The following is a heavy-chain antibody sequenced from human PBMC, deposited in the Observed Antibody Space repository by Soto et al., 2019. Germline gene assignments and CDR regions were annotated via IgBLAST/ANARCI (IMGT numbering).Heavy chain of an antibody. J-gene: IGHJ5*02. CDR3: ARGIVVVPAAISGTFDP. CDR2: INHSGST. V-gene: IGHV4-34*01. CDR1: GGSFSGYY. Sequence: PSETLSLTCAVYGGSFSGYYWSWIRQPPGKGLEWIGEINHSGSTNYNPSLKSRVTISVDTSKNQFSLKLSSVTAADTAVYYCARGIVVVPAAISGTFDPWGQGTLVTVSS. D-gene: IGHD2-2*01.